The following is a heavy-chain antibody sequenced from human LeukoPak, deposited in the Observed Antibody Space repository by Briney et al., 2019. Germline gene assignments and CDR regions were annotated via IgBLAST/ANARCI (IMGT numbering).Heavy chain of an antibody. J-gene: IGHJ6*02. CDR2: INPNSGGT. CDR3: ARGVGNYYVMDV. D-gene: IGHD1-14*01. CDR1: GYTFSGNY. Sequence: ASVKVSCKASGYTFSGNYIHWVRQAPGQGLEWMGWINPNSGGTNYTQKFQGRVTMTSDTSISTAYMELSRLRSDDTAMYYCARGVGNYYVMDVWGRGTTVTVSS. V-gene: IGHV1-2*02.